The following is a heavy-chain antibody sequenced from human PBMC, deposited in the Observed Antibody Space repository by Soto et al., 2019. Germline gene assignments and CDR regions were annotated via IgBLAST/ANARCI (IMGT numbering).Heavy chain of an antibody. CDR2: TGISGRTT. J-gene: IGHJ4*02. V-gene: IGHV3-23*01. D-gene: IGHD1-20*01. CDR1: GFSLTTYA. Sequence: EVQLLESGGGLVQPGGPLRLSCAASGFSLTTYAMSWVRQAPGKGLEWVSTTGISGRTTYYADSVKGRFTVSRDDSKNTLDLQMSSLRAEDTAVYYCATVHNTSRSFDYWGQGTLVTVSS. CDR3: ATVHNTSRSFDY.